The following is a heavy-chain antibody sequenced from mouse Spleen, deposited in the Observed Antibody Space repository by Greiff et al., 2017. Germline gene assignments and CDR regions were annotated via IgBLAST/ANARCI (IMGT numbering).Heavy chain of an antibody. J-gene: IGHJ3*01. CDR2: ISGGGSYT. V-gene: IGHV5-9-2*01. CDR3: ARKTPWFAY. CDR1: GFTFSSYG. Sequence: EVKVVESGGGLVKPGGSLKLSCAASGFTFSSYGMSWVRQTPEKRLEWVATISGGGSYTYYPDSVKGRFTISRDNAKNNLYLQMSSLRSEDTALYYCARKTPWFAYWGQGTLVTVSA.